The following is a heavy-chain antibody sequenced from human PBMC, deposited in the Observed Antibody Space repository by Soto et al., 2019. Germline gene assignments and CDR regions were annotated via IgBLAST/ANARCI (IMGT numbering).Heavy chain of an antibody. J-gene: IGHJ4*02. V-gene: IGHV4-61*01. D-gene: IGHD2-15*01. CDR2: IYYSGST. Sequence: SETLSLTCTVSGGSVSSGSYYWSWIRQPPGKGLEWIGYIYYSGSTNYNPSLKSRVTISVDTSKNQFSLKLSSVTAADTAVYYCASYAKGYCSGGSCYGRNYFDYWGQGTLVTVSS. CDR3: ASYAKGYCSGGSCYGRNYFDY. CDR1: GGSVSSGSYY.